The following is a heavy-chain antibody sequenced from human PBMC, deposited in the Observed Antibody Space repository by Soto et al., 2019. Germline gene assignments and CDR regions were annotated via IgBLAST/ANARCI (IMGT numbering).Heavy chain of an antibody. CDR3: ARIKMATINFDY. D-gene: IGHD5-12*01. CDR2: IYYSGST. CDR1: GGSVSSCSYY. V-gene: IGHV4-61*01. Sequence: KPSETLSLTCTVSGGSVSSCSYYWSWIRQPPGKGLEWIGYIYYSGSTNYNPSLKSRVTISVDTSKNQFSLKLSSVTAADTAVYYCARIKMATINFDYWGQGTLVTVSS. J-gene: IGHJ4*02.